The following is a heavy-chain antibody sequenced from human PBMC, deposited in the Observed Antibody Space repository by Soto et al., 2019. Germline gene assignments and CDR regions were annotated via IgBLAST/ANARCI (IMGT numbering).Heavy chain of an antibody. CDR3: ARHSSSWKNYYFDY. D-gene: IGHD6-13*01. J-gene: IGHJ4*02. CDR2: ISAYNSNT. V-gene: IGHV1-18*01. Sequence: ASVKVSCKASGYTFTGYGISWVRQAPGQGLEWMGWISAYNSNTNYAQKLQGRVTMTTDTSTSTAYMELRSLRSDDTAVYYCARHSSSWKNYYFDYWGQGTLVTVSS. CDR1: GYTFTGYG.